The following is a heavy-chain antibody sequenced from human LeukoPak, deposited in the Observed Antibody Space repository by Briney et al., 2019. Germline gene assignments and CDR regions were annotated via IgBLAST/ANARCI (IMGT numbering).Heavy chain of an antibody. CDR3: AREGVSLFDY. CDR1: GGSFSGYY. D-gene: IGHD3-10*01. CDR2: INHSGST. V-gene: IGHV4-34*01. J-gene: IGHJ4*02. Sequence: PSETLSLTCAVYGGSFSGYYWSWICQPPGKGLEWIGEINHSGSTNYNPSLKSRVTISVDTSKNQFSLKLSSVTAADTAVYYCAREGVSLFDYWGQGTLVTVSS.